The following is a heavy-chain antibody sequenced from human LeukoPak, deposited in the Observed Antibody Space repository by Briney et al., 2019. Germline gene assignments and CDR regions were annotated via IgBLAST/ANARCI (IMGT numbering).Heavy chain of an antibody. D-gene: IGHD2-2*01. CDR1: GYSISSGYY. J-gene: IGHJ3*02. Sequence: PSETLSLTCAVSGYSISSGYYWGWIRQPPGTGLEWIGSIYHSGSTYYNPSLKSRVTISVDTSKNQFSLKLSSVTAADTAVYYCARRSCSSTSCYPLDAFDIWGQGTMVTVSS. CDR2: IYHSGST. V-gene: IGHV4-38-2*01. CDR3: ARRSCSSTSCYPLDAFDI.